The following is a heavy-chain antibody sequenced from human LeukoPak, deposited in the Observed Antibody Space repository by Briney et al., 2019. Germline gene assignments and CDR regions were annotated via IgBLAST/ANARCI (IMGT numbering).Heavy chain of an antibody. Sequence: SETLSLTCTVSGGSISSYYWSWIRQPSGKGLEWIGYIYYSGSTNYNPSLKSRVTISVDTSKNQFSLKLSSVTAADTAVYYCAREREQLVPPYYYYYGMDVWGQGTTVTVSS. D-gene: IGHD6-13*01. CDR3: AREREQLVPPYYYYYGMDV. V-gene: IGHV4-59*01. CDR2: IYYSGST. J-gene: IGHJ6*02. CDR1: GGSISSYY.